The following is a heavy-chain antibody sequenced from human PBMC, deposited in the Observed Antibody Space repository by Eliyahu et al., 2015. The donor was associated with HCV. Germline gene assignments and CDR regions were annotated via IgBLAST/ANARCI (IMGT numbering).Heavy chain of an antibody. CDR1: GFTFSSYS. Sequence: EVQLVESGGGLVKPGGSLRLSCAASGFTFSSYSMNWVRQAPGKGLEWVSSISSSSSYIYYTDSVKGRFTISRDNAKNSLYLQMNSLRAEDTAVYYCARDSTMIVGTLGHWGQGTLVTVSS. J-gene: IGHJ4*02. CDR3: ARDSTMIVGTLGH. V-gene: IGHV3-21*01. D-gene: IGHD3-22*01. CDR2: ISSSSSYI.